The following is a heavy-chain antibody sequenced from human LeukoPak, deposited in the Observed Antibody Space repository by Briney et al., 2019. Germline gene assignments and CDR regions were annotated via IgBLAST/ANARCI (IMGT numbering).Heavy chain of an antibody. CDR1: GGSISSSSDY. CDR2: IYYSGST. Sequence: MSSETLSLTCTVSGGSISSSSDYWGWLRQPPGKGLEWIGSIYYSGSTYYNPSLKSRGTISVDTSKYQFSLKLSSVTAADTAVYYCARLLWFGEGNWFDPWGQGTLVTVSS. D-gene: IGHD3-10*01. CDR3: ARLLWFGEGNWFDP. V-gene: IGHV4-39*01. J-gene: IGHJ5*02.